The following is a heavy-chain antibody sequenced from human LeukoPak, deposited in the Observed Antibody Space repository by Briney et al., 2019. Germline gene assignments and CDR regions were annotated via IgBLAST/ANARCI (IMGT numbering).Heavy chain of an antibody. Sequence: GGSLRLSCAASGFTFSDFYMSWIRQAPGKGLEWVSYISSSSSYTNYADSVKGRFTISRDNAKNSLYLQMNSLRAEDTAVYYCAREVAAAGALDYWGQGTLVTVSS. V-gene: IGHV3-11*06. J-gene: IGHJ4*02. CDR2: ISSSSSYT. CDR3: AREVAAAGALDY. D-gene: IGHD6-13*01. CDR1: GFTFSDFY.